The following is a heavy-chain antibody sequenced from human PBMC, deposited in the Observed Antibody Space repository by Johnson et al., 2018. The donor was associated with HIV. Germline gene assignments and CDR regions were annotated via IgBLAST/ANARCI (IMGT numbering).Heavy chain of an antibody. Sequence: QVQLVESGGGVVQRGGSLRLACAASGFIFSSYGMHWVRQAPGKGLEWVAFIRFDGSNKYYADSVKGRFTISRDNSKNTLYLQMNSLRAEDTAVYYCAKQQLVPDDAFDIWGQGTMVNVSS. J-gene: IGHJ3*02. CDR2: IRFDGSNK. CDR1: GFIFSSYG. D-gene: IGHD6-6*01. CDR3: AKQQLVPDDAFDI. V-gene: IGHV3-30*02.